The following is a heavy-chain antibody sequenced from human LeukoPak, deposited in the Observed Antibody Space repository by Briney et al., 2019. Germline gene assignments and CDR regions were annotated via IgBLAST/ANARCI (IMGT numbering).Heavy chain of an antibody. J-gene: IGHJ4*02. V-gene: IGHV4-4*07. Sequence: SETLSLTCTGSGGSISSYYWSWIRQPAGKGLEWIGRIYTSGSTNYNPSLKSRVTMSVDTSKNQFSLKLSSVTAADTAVYYCARDGYYYESSGSGSIDYWGQGTLVTVSS. D-gene: IGHD3-22*01. CDR3: ARDGYYYESSGSGSIDY. CDR1: GGSISSYY. CDR2: IYTSGST.